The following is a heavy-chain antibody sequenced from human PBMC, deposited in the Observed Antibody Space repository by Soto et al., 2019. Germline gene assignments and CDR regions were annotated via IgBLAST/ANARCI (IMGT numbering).Heavy chain of an antibody. CDR1: GYTFASYA. CDR2: INAGNGNT. J-gene: IGHJ4*02. D-gene: IGHD3-10*01. CDR3: ARGGSRAR. V-gene: IGHV1-3*01. Sequence: SVNVPCKASGYTFASYARLWVRQAPGQRLEWMGWINAGNGNTRYSQKIQGRVTITRDTSATTAYMDLSSLRSEDTAVYYCARGGSRARWGQGTLVTVSS.